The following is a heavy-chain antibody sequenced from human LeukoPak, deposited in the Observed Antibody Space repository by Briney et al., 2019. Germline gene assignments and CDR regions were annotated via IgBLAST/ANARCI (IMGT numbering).Heavy chain of an antibody. J-gene: IGHJ6*02. CDR3: VRGLRPRQIHYAMDV. CDR1: EVMVRTNY. CDR2: LYSGGDT. Sequence: QPGGSLRLSCAASEVMVRTNYMSWVRQAPGKGLEWVSVLYSGGDTYYLDSARGRFTISRDDSENTLFLHMNSLRTDDTAVYHCVRGLRPRQIHYAMDVWGQGTTVIVPS. D-gene: IGHD2-8*01. V-gene: IGHV3-53*05.